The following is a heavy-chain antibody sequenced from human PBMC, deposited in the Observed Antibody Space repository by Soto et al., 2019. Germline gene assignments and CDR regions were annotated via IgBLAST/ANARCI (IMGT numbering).Heavy chain of an antibody. CDR3: ANGFSGADYYGMDV. CDR1: GFTFSSYS. V-gene: IGHV3-48*02. D-gene: IGHD2-8*01. Sequence: PGGSLRLSCAASGFTFSSYSMNWVRQAPGKGLEWVSYISGSSSTIYYADSVKGRFTISRDNAKNSLYLQMNSLRDEDTAVYYCANGFSGADYYGMDVWGQGTTVTVSS. J-gene: IGHJ6*02. CDR2: ISGSSSTI.